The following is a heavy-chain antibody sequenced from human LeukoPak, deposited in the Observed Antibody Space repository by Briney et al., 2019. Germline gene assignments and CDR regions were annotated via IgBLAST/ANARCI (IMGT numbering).Heavy chain of an antibody. D-gene: IGHD1-1*01. Sequence: SQTLSLTCAISGDSVSSNSAAWNWIRQSPSRGLEWLGRTYYRSKWYNDYAASVKSRITINPDTSKNQFSLQLNSVTPEDTAVYYCAREDNWNDGPPIIDYWGQGTLVTVSS. CDR1: GDSVSSNSAA. CDR2: TYYRSKWYN. J-gene: IGHJ4*02. CDR3: AREDNWNDGPPIIDY. V-gene: IGHV6-1*01.